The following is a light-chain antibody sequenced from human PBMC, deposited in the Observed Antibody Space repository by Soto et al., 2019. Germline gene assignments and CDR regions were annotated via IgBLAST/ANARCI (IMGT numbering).Light chain of an antibody. Sequence: EVVLTQSPATLSLSPGERATLSCRASQSVSRHLAWYQQKPGQAPRLLILDASDRATGIPARFSGSGSGTNFTLTISSLEPEDFAAYYCQQRSNWPPVTFGGGTKVDIK. J-gene: IGKJ4*01. V-gene: IGKV3-11*01. CDR2: DAS. CDR1: QSVSRH. CDR3: QQRSNWPPVT.